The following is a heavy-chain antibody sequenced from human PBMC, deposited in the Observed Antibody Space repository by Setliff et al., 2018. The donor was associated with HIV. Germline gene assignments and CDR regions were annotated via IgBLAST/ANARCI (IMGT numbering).Heavy chain of an antibody. J-gene: IGHJ1*01. CDR1: GDSISHYY. Sequence: SETLSLTCSVSGDSISHYYWSWIRQPPGKGLEWIGDIFTSATTNFNYNPSLKSRVTMSIDTSKSQFSLKLRSVTAADTAFYYCARARVYCPGDDCHAGNFDHWGQGTLVTVSS. CDR2: IFTSATTNF. CDR3: ARARVYCPGDDCHAGNFDH. V-gene: IGHV4-4*08. D-gene: IGHD2-8*02.